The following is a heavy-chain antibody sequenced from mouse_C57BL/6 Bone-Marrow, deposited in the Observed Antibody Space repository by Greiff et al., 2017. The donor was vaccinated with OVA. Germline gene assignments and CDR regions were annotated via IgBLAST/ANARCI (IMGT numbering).Heavy chain of an antibody. CDR3: ARKEGDLRWPTGYFDY. D-gene: IGHD2-10*01. Sequence: QVQLQQPGAELVKPGASVKLSCKASGYTFTSYWMHWVKQRPGRGLEWIGRIDPNSGGTKYNEKFKSKATLTVDKPSRTAYMQLSSLTSEDSAVYYCARKEGDLRWPTGYFDYWGQGTTLTVSS. CDR1: GYTFTSYW. CDR2: IDPNSGGT. J-gene: IGHJ2*01. V-gene: IGHV1-72*01.